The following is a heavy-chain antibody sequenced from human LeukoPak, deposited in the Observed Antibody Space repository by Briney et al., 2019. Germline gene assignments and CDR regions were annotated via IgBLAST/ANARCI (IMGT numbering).Heavy chain of an antibody. CDR2: IYYSGST. Sequence: SETLSLTCTVSGGSIGSYYWSWIRQPPGKGLEWIGYIYYSGSTNYNPSLKSRVTISVDTSKNQFSLKLSSVTAADTAVYYCAREDDILDAFDIWGQGTMVTVSS. CDR3: AREDDILDAFDI. D-gene: IGHD3-9*01. CDR1: GGSIGSYY. V-gene: IGHV4-59*01. J-gene: IGHJ3*02.